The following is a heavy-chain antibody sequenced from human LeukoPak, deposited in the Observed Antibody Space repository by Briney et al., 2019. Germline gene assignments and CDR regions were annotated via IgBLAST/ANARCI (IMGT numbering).Heavy chain of an antibody. CDR3: ARGYYDFWSGYSLGYYYYYYGMDV. CDR1: GYTFTSYG. V-gene: IGHV1-18*01. D-gene: IGHD3-3*01. Sequence: ASVKVSCTASGYTFTSYGISWVRQAPGQGLEWMGWISAYNGNTNYAQKLQGRVTMTTDTSTSTAYMELRSLRSDDTAVYYCARGYYDFWSGYSLGYYYYYYGMDVWGQGTTVTVSS. J-gene: IGHJ6*02. CDR2: ISAYNGNT.